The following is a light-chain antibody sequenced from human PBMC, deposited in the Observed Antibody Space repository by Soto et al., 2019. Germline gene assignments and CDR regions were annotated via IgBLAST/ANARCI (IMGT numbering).Light chain of an antibody. CDR1: QSIRTV. J-gene: IGKJ1*01. Sequence: ESVLTQSPGTLSLSTGERATLSCRASQSIRTVLAWYQHGPGQAXRLVIYDASDRATGIPARFSGSGSGTDFTLTISRLEPEDFAVYYCQQYGSSGTFGQGTKVDIK. V-gene: IGKV3-20*01. CDR2: DAS. CDR3: QQYGSSGT.